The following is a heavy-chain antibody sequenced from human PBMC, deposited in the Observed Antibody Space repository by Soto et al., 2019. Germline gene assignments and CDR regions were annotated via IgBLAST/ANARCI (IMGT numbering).Heavy chain of an antibody. CDR2: INHSGST. V-gene: IGHV4-34*01. J-gene: IGHJ5*02. CDR3: ARAPHRMRFDP. Sequence: QVQLQQWGAGLLKPSETLSLTCAVYGGSFSGYYWSWIRQPPGKGLEWIGEINHSGSTNYNPSLKRRVTISVDTSQNPFSLTLSSVTAADPAVYYCARAPHRMRFDPWGQGTLVTVSS. CDR1: GGSFSGYY.